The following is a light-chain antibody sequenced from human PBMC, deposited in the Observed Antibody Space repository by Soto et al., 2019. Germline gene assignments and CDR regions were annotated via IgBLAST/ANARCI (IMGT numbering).Light chain of an antibody. J-gene: IGKJ1*01. Sequence: DIQMTQSPSTLSAPVGDRVTITCRASQSISNWLAWYQQKPGKAPKILIYKTSSLESGVPSRFSGSGSGTEFTLTISSLQPDDFATYYCQQYNGYRWTFGQGTKVEIK. CDR3: QQYNGYRWT. CDR2: KTS. V-gene: IGKV1-5*03. CDR1: QSISNW.